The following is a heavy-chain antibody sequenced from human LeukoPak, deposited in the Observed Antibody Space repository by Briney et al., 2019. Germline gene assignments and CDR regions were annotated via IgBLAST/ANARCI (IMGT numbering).Heavy chain of an antibody. Sequence: SETLSLTCTVSGGSISSSSYYWGWIRQPPGKGLEWIGSIYYSGSTYYNPSLKSRVTISVDTSKNQFSLKLSSVTAADTAVYYCARAVNMVRGVISWGQGTLVTVSS. CDR2: IYYSGST. D-gene: IGHD3-10*01. V-gene: IGHV4-39*01. J-gene: IGHJ5*02. CDR3: ARAVNMVRGVIS. CDR1: GGSISSSSYY.